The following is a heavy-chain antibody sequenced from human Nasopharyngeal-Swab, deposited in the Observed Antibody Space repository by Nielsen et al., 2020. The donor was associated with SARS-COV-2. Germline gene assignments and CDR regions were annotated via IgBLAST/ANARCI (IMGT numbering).Heavy chain of an antibody. Sequence: WVRQAPGQGLEWMGGIIPILGIANYAQKFQGRVTITADKSTSTAYMELSSLRSEDTAVYYCARGPPRYCSGGSCHPYNWFDPWGQGTRVTVSS. CDR2: IIPILGIA. J-gene: IGHJ5*02. CDR3: ARGPPRYCSGGSCHPYNWFDP. V-gene: IGHV1-69*10. D-gene: IGHD2-15*01.